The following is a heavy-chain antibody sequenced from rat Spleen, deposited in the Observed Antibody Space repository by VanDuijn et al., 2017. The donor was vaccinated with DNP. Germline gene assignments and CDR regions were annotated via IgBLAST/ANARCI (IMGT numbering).Heavy chain of an antibody. J-gene: IGHJ3*01. CDR2: IIYNGGTT. V-gene: IGHV5-17*01. Sequence: EVQLVESGGGLVQPGNSLKLSCAASGFTFSDYAMAWVRQSPKKGLEWVATIIYNGGTTYYRDSVKGRFTISRDDAKNTLYLQMDSLRSEDTATYYCARDDYSSHIPFAYWGQGALVTVSS. CDR3: ARDDYSSHIPFAY. D-gene: IGHD1-2*01. CDR1: GFTFSDYA.